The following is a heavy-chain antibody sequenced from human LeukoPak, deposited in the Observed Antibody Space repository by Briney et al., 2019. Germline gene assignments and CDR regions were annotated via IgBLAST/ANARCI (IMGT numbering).Heavy chain of an antibody. CDR3: AKNPVVVVPAAQFDY. CDR1: GFTFSSYG. CDR2: IRYDGSNK. D-gene: IGHD2-2*01. J-gene: IGHJ4*02. Sequence: GGSLRLSCAASGFTFSSYGMHWVRQAPGKGLEWVTFIRYDGSNKYYADSVKGRFTISRDNSKNTLYLQMNSLRAEDTAVYYCAKNPVVVVPAAQFDYWGQGTLVTVSS. V-gene: IGHV3-30*02.